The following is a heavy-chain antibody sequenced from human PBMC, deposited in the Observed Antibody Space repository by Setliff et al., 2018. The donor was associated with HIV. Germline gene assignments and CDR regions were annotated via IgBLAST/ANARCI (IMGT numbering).Heavy chain of an antibody. CDR3: ARGLSVYSYANVYYYHGMDV. J-gene: IGHJ6*02. V-gene: IGHV4-38-2*02. Sequence: SETLSLTCSVSGYSISSGYFWGWIRQPPGKGLEWIGSIWHSGNTYYNPSLKSRVTISVDTSKNQFSLKLSSVTAADTAVYYCARGLSVYSYANVYYYHGMDVWGQGTTVTVSS. D-gene: IGHD5-18*01. CDR1: GYSISSGYF. CDR2: IWHSGNT.